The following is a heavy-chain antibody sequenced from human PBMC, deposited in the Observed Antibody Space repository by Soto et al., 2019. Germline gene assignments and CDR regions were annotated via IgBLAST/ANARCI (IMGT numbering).Heavy chain of an antibody. D-gene: IGHD6-19*01. CDR1: GGSFSGYY. CDR2: INHSGST. V-gene: IGHV4-34*01. CDR3: ARTGYSSGWYKAAFDI. J-gene: IGHJ3*02. Sequence: QVQLQQWGAGLLKPSETLSLTCAVYGGSFSGYYWSWIRQPPGKGLEWIGEINHSGSTNYNPSLKSRVTISVDTSKTQFSLKLSSVTAADTAVYYCARTGYSSGWYKAAFDIWGQGTMFTVSS.